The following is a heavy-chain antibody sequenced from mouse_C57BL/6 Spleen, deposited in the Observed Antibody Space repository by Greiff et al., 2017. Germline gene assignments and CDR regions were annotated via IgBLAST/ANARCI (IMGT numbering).Heavy chain of an antibody. CDR3: ARPSFITTAFFDY. CDR1: GYTFTSYG. Sequence: LQESGAELARPGASVKLSCKASGYTFTSYGISWVKQRTGQGLEWIGEIYPRSGNTYYNEKFKGKATLTADKSSSTAYMELRSLTSEDSAVYFWARPSFITTAFFDYWGQGTTLTVSS. D-gene: IGHD1-1*01. V-gene: IGHV1-81*01. J-gene: IGHJ2*01. CDR2: IYPRSGNT.